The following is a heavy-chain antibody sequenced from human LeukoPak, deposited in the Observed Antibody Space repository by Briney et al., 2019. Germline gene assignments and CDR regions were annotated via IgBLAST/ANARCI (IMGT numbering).Heavy chain of an antibody. CDR1: GFTFSSYW. Sequence: PGGSLRLSCAASGFTFSSYWMHWVRQAPGKGLVWVSRINSDGSSTSYADSVKGRFTVSRDNAKNTLYLQMNSLRAEDTAVYYCARRGGGNSAPFDYWGQGTLVTVSS. V-gene: IGHV3-74*01. J-gene: IGHJ4*02. CDR2: INSDGSST. D-gene: IGHD4-23*01. CDR3: ARRGGGNSAPFDY.